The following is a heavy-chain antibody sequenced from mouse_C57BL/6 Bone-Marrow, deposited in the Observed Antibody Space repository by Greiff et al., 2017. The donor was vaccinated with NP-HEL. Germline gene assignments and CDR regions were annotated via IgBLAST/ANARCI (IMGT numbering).Heavy chain of an antibody. D-gene: IGHD3-3*01. CDR1: GFNIKDDY. V-gene: IGHV14-4*01. Sequence: EVQLQESGAELVRPGASVKLSCTASGFNIKDDYMHWVKQRPEQGLEWIGWIYPENGDTEYASKFQGKATITADTSSNTAYLQLSSLTSEDTAVYYCTTGLWFAYWGQGTLVTVSA. CDR3: TTGLWFAY. CDR2: IYPENGDT. J-gene: IGHJ3*01.